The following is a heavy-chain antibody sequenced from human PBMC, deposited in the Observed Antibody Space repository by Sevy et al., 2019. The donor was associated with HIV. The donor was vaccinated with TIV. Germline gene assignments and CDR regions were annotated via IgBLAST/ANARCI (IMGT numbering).Heavy chain of an antibody. Sequence: GGSLRLSCAASGFIFSTHIMNWVRQAPGQGLEWVSSISGGNNYIYYADSLKGRFTISRDNAKNSLYLQIDSLRAEDTAVYYCAREQSGWSNYNDHYMDVWGKGTTVTVSS. CDR2: ISGGNNYI. CDR1: GFIFSTHI. J-gene: IGHJ6*03. CDR3: AREQSGWSNYNDHYMDV. D-gene: IGHD6-19*01. V-gene: IGHV3-21*01.